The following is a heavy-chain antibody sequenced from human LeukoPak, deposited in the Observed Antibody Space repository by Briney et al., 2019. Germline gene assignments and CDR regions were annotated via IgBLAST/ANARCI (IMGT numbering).Heavy chain of an antibody. CDR1: GYIFTNYW. D-gene: IGHD3-22*01. CDR3: ARLDSWFDP. J-gene: IGHJ5*02. Sequence: GESLKSPCKGSGYIFTNYWIGWVRQMPGKGLEYMGIINPGGSDTRHSPSFQGQVTISADKSISTAYLQWASLKASDTAMYYCARLDSWFDPWGQGTLVTVSS. V-gene: IGHV5-51*01. CDR2: INPGGSDT.